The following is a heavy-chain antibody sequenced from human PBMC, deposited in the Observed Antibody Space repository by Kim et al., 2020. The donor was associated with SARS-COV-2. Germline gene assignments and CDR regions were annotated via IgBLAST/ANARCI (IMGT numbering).Heavy chain of an antibody. D-gene: IGHD6-19*01. J-gene: IGHJ4*02. V-gene: IGHV4-39*01. Sequence: GSLRLSCTVSGGSISSSSYYWGWIRQPPGKGLEWIGSIYYSGSTYYNPSLKSRVTISVDTSKNQFSLKLSSVTAADTAVYYCARGIAVAGTGYWGQGTL. CDR2: IYYSGST. CDR3: ARGIAVAGTGY. CDR1: GGSISSSSYY.